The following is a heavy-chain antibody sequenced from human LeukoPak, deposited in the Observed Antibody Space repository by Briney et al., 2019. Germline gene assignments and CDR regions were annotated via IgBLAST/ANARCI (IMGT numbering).Heavy chain of an antibody. CDR1: GGTFSSYA. V-gene: IGHV1-69*04. CDR2: IIPILGIA. D-gene: IGHD2-2*01. CDR3: ARARMVVVVPAARGGMDV. Sequence: GASVKVSCKASGGTFSSYAISWVRQAPGQGLEWMGRIIPILGIANYAQKFQGRVTITADKSTSTAYMELSSLRSEDTAVYYCARARMVVVVPAARGGMDVWGQGTTVTVSS. J-gene: IGHJ6*02.